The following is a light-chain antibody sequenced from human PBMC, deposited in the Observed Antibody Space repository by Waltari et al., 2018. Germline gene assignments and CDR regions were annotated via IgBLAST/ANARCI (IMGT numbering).Light chain of an antibody. J-gene: IGKJ1*01. V-gene: IGKV3-20*01. Sequence: IVLTQSPGTLSMSPGEGVTLSCRASQSLNRALAWYQQKPGQAPRLLIYNVFNRATDIPDRVRGSGSRTEFSLTISRLEPEDFAVYYCQHYVSLPATFGQGTRVEIK. CDR1: QSLNRA. CDR3: QHYVSLPAT. CDR2: NVF.